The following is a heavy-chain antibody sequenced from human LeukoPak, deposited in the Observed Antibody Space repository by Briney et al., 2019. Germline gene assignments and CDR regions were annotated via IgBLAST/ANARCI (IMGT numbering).Heavy chain of an antibody. D-gene: IGHD3-9*01. J-gene: IGHJ6*02. CDR1: GYTFTGYY. CDR2: INPNSGGT. Sequence: ASVKVSCKASGYTFTGYYIHWVRQAPGQGLEWMGWINPNSGGTNYAQKFQGRVTMTRDTSISTAYMELSRLRSDDTAVYYCARDSEALRYFDWLSHTHYGMDVWGQGITVTVSS. V-gene: IGHV1-2*02. CDR3: ARDSEALRYFDWLSHTHYGMDV.